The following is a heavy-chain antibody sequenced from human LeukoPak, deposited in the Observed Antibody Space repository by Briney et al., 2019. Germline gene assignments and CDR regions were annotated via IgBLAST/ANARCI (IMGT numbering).Heavy chain of an antibody. CDR3: ARSHSGSLRAPFNF. CDR1: GYTFSNHG. V-gene: IGHV1-18*01. D-gene: IGHD3-22*01. J-gene: IGHJ4*02. CDR2: INTFNGNT. Sequence: GASVKVSCKASGYTFSNHGVIWVRQAPGQGLEWMGWINTFNGNTKYGQKFQSRVTMTTDTSTSTAYMELRNLRSDDTAVFYCARSHSGSLRAPFNFWGQGTLVTVSS.